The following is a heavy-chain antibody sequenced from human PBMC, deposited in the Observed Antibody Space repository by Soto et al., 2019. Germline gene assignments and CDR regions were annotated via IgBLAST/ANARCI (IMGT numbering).Heavy chain of an antibody. CDR1: GGTFSSYT. CDR3: ARDYGDYGGRFDP. V-gene: IGHV1-69*02. J-gene: IGHJ5*02. Sequence: QVQLVQSGAEVKKPGCSVKVSCKASGGTFSSYTISWVRQAPGQGLEWMGRIIPILGIANYAQKFQGRVTITADKSTSTAYMELSSLRSEDTAVYYCARDYGDYGGRFDPWGQGTLVTVSS. CDR2: IIPILGIA. D-gene: IGHD4-17*01.